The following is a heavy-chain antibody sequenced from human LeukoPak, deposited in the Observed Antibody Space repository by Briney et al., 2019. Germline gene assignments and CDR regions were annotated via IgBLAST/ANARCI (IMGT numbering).Heavy chain of an antibody. CDR3: ARGGGSYYRGGYFDY. J-gene: IGHJ4*02. CDR1: GGSISSGGYY. D-gene: IGHD1-26*01. V-gene: IGHV4-31*03. CDR2: IYYSGST. Sequence: PSETLSLTCTVSGGSISSGGYYWSWIRQHPGKGLEWIGYIYYSGSTYYNPSLKSRVTISVDTSKNQFSLKLSSVTAADTAVYYCARGGGSYYRGGYFDYWGQGTLVTVSS.